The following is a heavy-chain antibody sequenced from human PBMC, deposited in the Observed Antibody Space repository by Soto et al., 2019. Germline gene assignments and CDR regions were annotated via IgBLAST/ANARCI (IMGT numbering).Heavy chain of an antibody. CDR3: ARGGVYDILSY. Sequence: SETLSLTCAVYGGSFSGYYWSWIRQPPGKGLEWIWEINHSGSTNYNPSLKSRVTISVDTSKNQFSLKLSSVTAADTAVYYCARGGVYDILSYWGQGTLVTVSS. CDR1: GGSFSGYY. D-gene: IGHD3-9*01. CDR2: INHSGST. J-gene: IGHJ4*02. V-gene: IGHV4-34*01.